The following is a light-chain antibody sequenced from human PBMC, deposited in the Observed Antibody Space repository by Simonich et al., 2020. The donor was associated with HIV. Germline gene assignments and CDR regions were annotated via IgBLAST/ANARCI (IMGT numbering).Light chain of an antibody. Sequence: DIVMTQSPDSLAVSLGERATINCNSSQSVLYSSNNKNYLAVSQQKPGQPPKLLIYLESTRESVVPDRFSGSGSGTDFTLTISSLEPEDFAVYYCQQRSNWPPLTFGGGTKVEIK. V-gene: IGKV4-1*01. J-gene: IGKJ4*01. CDR1: QSVLYSSNNKNY. CDR3: QQRSNWPPLT. CDR2: LES.